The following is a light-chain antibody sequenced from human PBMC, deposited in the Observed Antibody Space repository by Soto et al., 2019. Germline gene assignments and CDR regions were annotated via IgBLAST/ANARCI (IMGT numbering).Light chain of an antibody. CDR1: QSFGGVD. J-gene: IGKJ2*01. CDR2: GAS. Sequence: VVLTQSPGSLSLSPGERATLSCRASQSFGGVDLAWFQQKPGQAPRLLIYGASSRAPGIPDRFSGSGSGXXXXXXXXXLXSEXXXXYXXXXYGRSPKTFGQGTRLEI. CDR3: XXYGRSPKT. V-gene: IGKV3-20*01.